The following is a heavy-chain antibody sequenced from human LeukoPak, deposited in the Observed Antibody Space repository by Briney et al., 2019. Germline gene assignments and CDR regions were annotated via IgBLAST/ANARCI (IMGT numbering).Heavy chain of an antibody. Sequence: GRSLRLSCAASGFTFDDYAMPWVRQAPGKGLEWVSGISWDSGSIGYADSVKGRFTISRDNAKNSLYLQMNSLRPEDTALYYCAKDSSSSWYRDFDYWGQGTLVTVSS. D-gene: IGHD6-13*01. J-gene: IGHJ4*02. CDR2: ISWDSGSI. CDR3: AKDSSSSWYRDFDY. CDR1: GFTFDDYA. V-gene: IGHV3-9*01.